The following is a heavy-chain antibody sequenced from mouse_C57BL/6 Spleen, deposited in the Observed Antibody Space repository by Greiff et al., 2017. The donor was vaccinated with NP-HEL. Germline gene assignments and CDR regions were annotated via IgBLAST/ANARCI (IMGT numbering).Heavy chain of an antibody. Sequence: QVQLQQPGAELVMPGASVKLSCKASGYTFTSYWMHWVKQRPGQGLEWIGEIDPSDSYTNYNQKFKGKSTLTVDKSSSTAYMQLSSLTSEDSAVYYSARGLPFQYYFDYWGQGTTLTVSS. V-gene: IGHV1-69*01. CDR3: ARGLPFQYYFDY. D-gene: IGHD2-2*01. CDR1: GYTFTSYW. J-gene: IGHJ2*01. CDR2: IDPSDSYT.